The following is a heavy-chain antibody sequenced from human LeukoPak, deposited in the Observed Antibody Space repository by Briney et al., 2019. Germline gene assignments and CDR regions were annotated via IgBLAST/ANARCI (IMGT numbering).Heavy chain of an antibody. J-gene: IGHJ4*02. CDR2: INHSGST. D-gene: IGHD6-19*01. V-gene: IGHV4-34*01. CDR1: GGSFSGYY. CDR3: ASSPRYSSGSYPDY. Sequence: PSETLSLTCAVYGGSFSGYYWSWIRQPPGKGLEWIGEINHSGSTNYNPSLKSRVTISVDTSKNQFSLKLSSVTAADTAVYYCASSPRYSSGSYPDYWGQGTLVTVSS.